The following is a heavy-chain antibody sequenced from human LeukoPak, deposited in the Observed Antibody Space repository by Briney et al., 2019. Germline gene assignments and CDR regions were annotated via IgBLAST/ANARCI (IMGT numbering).Heavy chain of an antibody. Sequence: GGSLRLSCAASGFTFSSYAMSWVRQAPGKGLEWVSAISGSGGSTYYADSVKGRFTISRDNSKNTLYLQMNSLRPEDTAVYFCARDGVYCSTTTCYYRGYTSTAGDYWGQGTLVTVSS. D-gene: IGHD2-2*01. V-gene: IGHV3-23*01. CDR1: GFTFSSYA. J-gene: IGHJ4*02. CDR2: ISGSGGST. CDR3: ARDGVYCSTTTCYYRGYTSTAGDY.